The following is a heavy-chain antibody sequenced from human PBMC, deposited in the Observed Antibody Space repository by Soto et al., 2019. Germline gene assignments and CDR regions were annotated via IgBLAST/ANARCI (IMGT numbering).Heavy chain of an antibody. CDR1: GFTFDDYA. CDR2: ISWNSGSI. CDR3: AKDSGYGDYGLSYFDY. Sequence: LRLSCAASGFTFDDYAMHWVRQAPGKGLEWVSGISWNSGSIGYADSVKGRFTISRDNAKNSLYLQMNSLGAEDTALYYCAKDSGYGDYGLSYFDYWGQGTLVTVSS. V-gene: IGHV3-9*01. J-gene: IGHJ4*02. D-gene: IGHD4-17*01.